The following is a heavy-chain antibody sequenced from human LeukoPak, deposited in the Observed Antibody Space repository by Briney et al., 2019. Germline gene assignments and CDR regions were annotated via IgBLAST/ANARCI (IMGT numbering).Heavy chain of an antibody. CDR1: GFTFSSYA. Sequence: PGGSLRLSCAASGFTFSSYAMSWVRQAPGKGLEWVSAISGSGGSTYYADSVKGRFTISRDNSKNTLYLQMNSLRAEDTAVYYCARNTYYDFWSGYYDADAFDIWGQGTMVTVSS. CDR3: ARNTYYDFWSGYYDADAFDI. V-gene: IGHV3-23*01. CDR2: ISGSGGST. J-gene: IGHJ3*02. D-gene: IGHD3-3*01.